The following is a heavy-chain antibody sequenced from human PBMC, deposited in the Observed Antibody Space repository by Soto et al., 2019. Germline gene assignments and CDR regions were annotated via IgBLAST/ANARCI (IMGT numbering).Heavy chain of an antibody. J-gene: IGHJ6*04. D-gene: IGHD5-12*01. Sequence: GGSLRLSCAASGFTFSSYSMNWVRQAPGKGLEWVSYISSSSSTIYYADSVEGRFTISRDNAKNSLYLQMNSLRAEDTAVYYCARDQVATILARPADVWGKGTTVTVSS. CDR2: ISSSSSTI. CDR1: GFTFSSYS. V-gene: IGHV3-48*01. CDR3: ARDQVATILARPADV.